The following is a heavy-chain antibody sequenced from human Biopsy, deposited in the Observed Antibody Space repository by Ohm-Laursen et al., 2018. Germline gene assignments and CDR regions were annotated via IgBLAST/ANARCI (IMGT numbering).Heavy chain of an antibody. V-gene: IGHV4-61*01. J-gene: IGHJ4*02. Sequence: SDTLSLTWTVSGDSLTSGPENWSWIRQFPGQGLEYIGFIYSGGNTNYNPSLKNRVTMSVDTSKNQFYLKLYSVTAADTAVYYCARGRRTSGWPYFDNWGQGALVIVSP. CDR1: GDSLTSGPEN. CDR2: IYSGGNT. CDR3: ARGRRTSGWPYFDN. D-gene: IGHD6-19*01.